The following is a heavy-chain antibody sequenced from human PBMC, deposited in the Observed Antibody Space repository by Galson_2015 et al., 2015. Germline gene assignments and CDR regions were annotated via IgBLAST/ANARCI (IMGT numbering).Heavy chain of an antibody. Sequence: SETLSLTCTVSDGSISNYYWSWIRQPPGKGLEWIGYIYYSGTADYNPSLKSRVTISLATSKNQFSLRLSSVTAADTAIYYCARDRPKSVTGRIAYWYFDLWGHGTLVTVPS. CDR1: DGSISNYY. CDR3: ARDRPKSVTGRIAYWYFDL. J-gene: IGHJ2*01. V-gene: IGHV4-59*01. D-gene: IGHD1-20*01. CDR2: IYYSGTA.